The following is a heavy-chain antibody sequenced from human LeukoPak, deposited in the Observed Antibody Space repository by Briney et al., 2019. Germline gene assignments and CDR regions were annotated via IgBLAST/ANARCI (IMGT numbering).Heavy chain of an antibody. CDR1: GFTFSNAW. CDR3: TTDDGTVRI. Sequence: TGGFLRLSCAASGFTFSNAWVSWVRQAPGKGLEWVGRIKTKTDGRTTDYAAPVKGRFTISRDDSKNTLYLQMNSLKTEDTAVYYCTTDDGTVRIWGQGTLVTVSS. J-gene: IGHJ4*02. CDR2: IKTKTDGRTT. D-gene: IGHD1-1*01. V-gene: IGHV3-15*01.